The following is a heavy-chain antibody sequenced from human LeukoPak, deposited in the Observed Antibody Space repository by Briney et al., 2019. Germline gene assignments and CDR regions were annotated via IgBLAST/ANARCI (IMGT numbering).Heavy chain of an antibody. J-gene: IGHJ3*02. CDR3: ARSGYGTNGVCYGAFDI. CDR1: GGTFSSYA. D-gene: IGHD2-8*01. CDR2: IIPIFGTA. V-gene: IGHV1-69*05. Sequence: SVKVSCKASGGTFSSYAISWVRQAPGQGLEWMGGIIPIFGTANYAQKFQGRVTITTDESTSTAYMELSSLRSEDTAVYYCARSGYGTNGVCYGAFDIWGQGTMVTVSS.